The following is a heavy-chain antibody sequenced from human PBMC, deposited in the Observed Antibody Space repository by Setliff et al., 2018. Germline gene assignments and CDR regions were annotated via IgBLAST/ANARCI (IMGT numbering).Heavy chain of an antibody. J-gene: IGHJ5*01. D-gene: IGHD1-26*01. CDR3: ARDNTMVGATDS. Sequence: PSETLSLTCAVSGGSISSGSYYWSWIRQPAGKGLEWVGRLHTSGSTNYNPSLKGRVTISADTSTNHFSLKLTSVTAADTAVYFCARDNTMVGATDSWGRGTLVTVSS. V-gene: IGHV4-61*02. CDR1: GGSISSGSYY. CDR2: LHTSGST.